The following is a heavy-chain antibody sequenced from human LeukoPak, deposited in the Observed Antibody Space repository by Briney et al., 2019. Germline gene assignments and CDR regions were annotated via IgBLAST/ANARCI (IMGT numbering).Heavy chain of an antibody. J-gene: IGHJ4*02. CDR1: GYTFTTYG. CDR2: ISAHNGRT. Sequence: ASVKVSCKASGYTFTTYGINWVRQAPGQGLEWMAWISAHNGRTEYSQSLQGRVTVTTDASTSTAHMELRSLTHDDTAVYYCARGESPTLSSFDYWGQGTLVTVSS. V-gene: IGHV1-18*01. CDR3: ARGESPTLSSFDY.